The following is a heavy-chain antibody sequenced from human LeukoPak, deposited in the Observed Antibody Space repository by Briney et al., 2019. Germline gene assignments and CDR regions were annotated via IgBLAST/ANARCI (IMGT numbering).Heavy chain of an antibody. Sequence: GGSLRLSCAASGFTFSSCWMSWVRQAPGKGLEWVANIKQDGSEKYYVDSVKGQFTISRDNAKNSLYLQMNSLRAEDTAVYYCARDWYSSSWFLADYWGQGTLVTVSS. D-gene: IGHD6-13*01. CDR3: ARDWYSSSWFLADY. CDR1: GFTFSSCW. J-gene: IGHJ4*02. V-gene: IGHV3-7*01. CDR2: IKQDGSEK.